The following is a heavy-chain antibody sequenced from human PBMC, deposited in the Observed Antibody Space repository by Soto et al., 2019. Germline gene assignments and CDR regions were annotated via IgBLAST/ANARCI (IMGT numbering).Heavy chain of an antibody. CDR1: GGAFSDYA. CDR2: IMPIFRAP. Sequence: QVQLVQSGAEVKKPGSSVKVSCKASGGAFSDYAFSWVRQAPGQGLEWLGGIMPIFRAPDYAQKFQGRVTITACELTRTAYMEMKSLRSENTAVYYGASGLKLPGIANYYYGMDVWGQGTTVTVS. V-gene: IGHV1-69*12. D-gene: IGHD3-9*01. J-gene: IGHJ6*02. CDR3: ASGLKLPGIANYYYGMDV.